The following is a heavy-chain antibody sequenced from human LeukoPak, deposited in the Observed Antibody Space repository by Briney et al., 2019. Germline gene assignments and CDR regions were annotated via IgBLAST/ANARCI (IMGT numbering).Heavy chain of an antibody. Sequence: PSETLSLTCTVSGGSISSSSYYWGWIRQPPGKGLEWIGSIYYSGSTYYNPSLKSRVTISVDTSKNQFSLKLSSVTAADTAVYYCAGFVQGYYDSSGYEGYWGQGTLVTASS. CDR1: GGSISSSSYY. V-gene: IGHV4-39*01. CDR2: IYYSGST. J-gene: IGHJ4*02. D-gene: IGHD3-22*01. CDR3: AGFVQGYYDSSGYEGY.